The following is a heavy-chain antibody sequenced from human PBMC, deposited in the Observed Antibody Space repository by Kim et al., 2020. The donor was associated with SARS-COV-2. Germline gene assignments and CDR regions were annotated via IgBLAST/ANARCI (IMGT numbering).Heavy chain of an antibody. V-gene: IGHV3-48*02. CDR3: ARVVRSGWTDDY. Sequence: GGSLRLSCAASGFAFSTYSINWVRQAPGKGLEWLSYISSSSSTIYYADSVRGRFTISRDNAENSVYLQMNSLGDEDTAVYYCARVVRSGWTDDYWGQGTLVTVSS. D-gene: IGHD6-19*01. CDR1: GFAFSTYS. J-gene: IGHJ4*02. CDR2: ISSSSSTI.